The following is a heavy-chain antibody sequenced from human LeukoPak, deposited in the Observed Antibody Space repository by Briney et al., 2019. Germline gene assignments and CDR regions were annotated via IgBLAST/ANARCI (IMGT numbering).Heavy chain of an antibody. D-gene: IGHD3-10*01. J-gene: IGHJ4*02. V-gene: IGHV3-15*01. CDR2: IKSKTDGGTT. Sequence: GGSLRLSCAASGFTFSNAWMSWVRQAPGKGLEWGGRIKSKTDGGTTDYAAPVKGRFTISRDDSKNTLYLQMNSLKTEDTAVYYCTTDLGGAYWGQGTLVTVSS. CDR1: GFTFSNAW. CDR3: TTDLGGAY.